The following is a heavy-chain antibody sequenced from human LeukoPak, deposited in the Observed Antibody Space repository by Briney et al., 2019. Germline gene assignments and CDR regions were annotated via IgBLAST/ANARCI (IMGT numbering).Heavy chain of an antibody. D-gene: IGHD3-3*01. J-gene: IGHJ4*02. V-gene: IGHV3-21*01. Sequence: PGGSLRLSCAASGFTFSSYSMNWVRQAPGRGLEWVSSISSSSSYIYYADSVKGGFTISRAHAKHSLYLQMNSLMAEEPCWYYCSRGRYDLWSGYYSFDYWGRGTVDTDS. CDR1: GFTFSSYS. CDR3: SRGRYDLWSGYYSFDY. CDR2: ISSSSSYI.